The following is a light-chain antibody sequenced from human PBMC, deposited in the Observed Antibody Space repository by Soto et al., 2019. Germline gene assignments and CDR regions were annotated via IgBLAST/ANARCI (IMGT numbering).Light chain of an antibody. CDR2: DAS. J-gene: IGKJ4*01. CDR3: QQYNSYSLLT. Sequence: DIQMTQSPSTLSASVGDRVTITCRASQSISFWLAWYQQKPGRAPNLLIYDASTLGSGVPSRFSGSGSGTEFTLTISSLQPDDFATYYCQQYNSYSLLTFGGGTKVDIK. CDR1: QSISFW. V-gene: IGKV1-5*01.